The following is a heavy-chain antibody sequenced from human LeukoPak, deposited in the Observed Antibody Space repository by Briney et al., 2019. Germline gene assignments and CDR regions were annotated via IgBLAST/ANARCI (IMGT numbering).Heavy chain of an antibody. CDR3: ARHLSDITSSPNY. V-gene: IGHV5-51*01. Sequence: GESLKISCKASGYIFTNYWIGWVRQMPGKGLEWMGIIYPRDSDTRYSPSFQGQVTVSADKSISTAYLQWNTLEASDTAMYYCARHLSDITSSPNYWGPGTLVTVSS. CDR2: IYPRDSDT. CDR1: GYIFTNYW. J-gene: IGHJ4*02. D-gene: IGHD2-2*01.